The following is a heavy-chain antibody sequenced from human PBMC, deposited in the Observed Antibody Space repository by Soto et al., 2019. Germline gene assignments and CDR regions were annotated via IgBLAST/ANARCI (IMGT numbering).Heavy chain of an antibody. Sequence: SETLSLTCAVSGGSISSGGYSWSWIRQPPGKGLEWIGYIYYSGSTNYNPSLKSRVTISVDTSKNQFSLKLSSVTAADTAVYYCATLVSDYYFDYWGQGTLVTVSS. CDR2: IYYSGST. J-gene: IGHJ4*02. CDR3: ATLVSDYYFDY. D-gene: IGHD2-8*02. V-gene: IGHV4-61*08. CDR1: GGSISSGGYS.